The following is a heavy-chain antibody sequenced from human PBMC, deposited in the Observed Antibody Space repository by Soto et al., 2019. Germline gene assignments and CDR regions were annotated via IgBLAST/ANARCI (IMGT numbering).Heavy chain of an antibody. CDR3: ARSYSGSYYYYYYGMDV. CDR2: ISYDGSNK. D-gene: IGHD1-26*01. J-gene: IGHJ6*02. V-gene: IGHV3-30-3*01. Sequence: GGSLGLSCAASGFTFSSYAMHWVRQAPGKGLEWVAVISYDGSNKYYADSVKGRFTISRDNSKNTLYLQMNSLRAEDTAVYYCARSYSGSYYYYYYGMDVWGQGTTVTVSS. CDR1: GFTFSSYA.